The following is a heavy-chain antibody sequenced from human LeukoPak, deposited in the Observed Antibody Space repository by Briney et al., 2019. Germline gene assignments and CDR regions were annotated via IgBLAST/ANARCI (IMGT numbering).Heavy chain of an antibody. CDR2: TYYRSKWYN. V-gene: IGHV6-1*01. CDR1: GFSVSSNSAA. D-gene: IGHD1-26*01. Sequence: PSQTLSLTCPISGFSVSSNSAAWNWIRQFPSRDLEWLVRTYYRSKWYNDYEVSVIRRISLHPDTSKNRVSLQLNSGTPEDTAVYYCVRWRWAYYFDYWGQGTLVTVSS. CDR3: VRWRWAYYFDY. J-gene: IGHJ4*02.